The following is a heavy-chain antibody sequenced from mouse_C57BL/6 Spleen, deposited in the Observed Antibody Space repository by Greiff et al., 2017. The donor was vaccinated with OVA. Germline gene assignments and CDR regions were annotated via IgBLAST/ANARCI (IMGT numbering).Heavy chain of an antibody. V-gene: IGHV1-39*01. Sequence: QLQESGPELVKPGASVKISCKASGYSFTDYNMNWVKQSNGKSLEWIGVINPNYGTTSYNQKFKGKATLTVDQSSSTAYMQLNSLTSEDSAVYYCASPITTVVARYFDVWGTGTTVTVSS. CDR3: ASPITTVVARYFDV. CDR1: GYSFTDYN. J-gene: IGHJ1*03. D-gene: IGHD1-1*01. CDR2: INPNYGTT.